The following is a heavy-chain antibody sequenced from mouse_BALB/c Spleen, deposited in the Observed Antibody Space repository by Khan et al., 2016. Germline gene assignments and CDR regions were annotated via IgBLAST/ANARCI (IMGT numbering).Heavy chain of an antibody. Sequence: VQLKQSGPDLVKPGASVKISCKASGYSFTGYYIYWVKQSHGKSLEWIGRVNPNNGGTSYNQKFKGKAVLTIDKSSTTAYMELRSLTSEDSAVCYCLRDAMDYWGQGTSVTVSS. J-gene: IGHJ4*01. CDR2: VNPNNGGT. V-gene: IGHV1-26*01. D-gene: IGHD1-1*01. CDR1: GYSFTGYY. CDR3: LRDAMDY.